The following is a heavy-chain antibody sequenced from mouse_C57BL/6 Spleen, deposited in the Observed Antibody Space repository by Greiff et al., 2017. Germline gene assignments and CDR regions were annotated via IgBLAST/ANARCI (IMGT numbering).Heavy chain of an antibody. CDR2: IDPANGDT. J-gene: IGHJ3*01. Sequence: EVKLLESGAELVRPGASVKLSCTASGFNIKDDYMHWVKQRPEQGLEWIGWIDPANGDTEYASNFKGKATITVDTSSNTAYLQLSSLTSEDTAVFSCSPGSGWGFAYGGQETLVTVSA. V-gene: IGHV14-4*01. CDR1: GFNIKDDY. D-gene: IGHD1-1*01. CDR3: SPGSGWGFAY.